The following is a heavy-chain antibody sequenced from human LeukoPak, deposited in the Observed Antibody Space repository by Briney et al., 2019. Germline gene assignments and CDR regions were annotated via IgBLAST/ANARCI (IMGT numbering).Heavy chain of an antibody. D-gene: IGHD6-6*01. Sequence: GASVKVSCKASGYTFTGYYMHWVRQAPGQGLEWMGRINPNSGGTNYAQKFQGRVTMTRDTSISTAYMELRSLRSDDTAVYYCARDPSYSSSSGDAFDIWGQGTMVTVSS. CDR2: INPNSGGT. CDR3: ARDPSYSSSSGDAFDI. J-gene: IGHJ3*02. CDR1: GYTFTGYY. V-gene: IGHV1-2*06.